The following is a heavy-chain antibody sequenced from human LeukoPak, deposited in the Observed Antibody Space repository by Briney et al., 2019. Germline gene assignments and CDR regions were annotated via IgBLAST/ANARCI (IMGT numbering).Heavy chain of an antibody. D-gene: IGHD3-16*01. J-gene: IGHJ4*02. CDR2: ILYDGRTT. Sequence: PGGSLRLSCAASGFTFSSYSMNWVRQAPGKGLEWVAVILYDGRTTNYAESVRGRFTISRDNSKNTLYLQMNSLRVEDTAVYYCANDGVLPLYYFDYWGQGTLVTVSS. CDR3: ANDGVLPLYYFDY. CDR1: GFTFSSYS. V-gene: IGHV3-30*18.